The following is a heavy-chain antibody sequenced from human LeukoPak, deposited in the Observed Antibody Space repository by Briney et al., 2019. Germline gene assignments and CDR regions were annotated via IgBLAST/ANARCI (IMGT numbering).Heavy chain of an antibody. CDR1: GGSISSYY. J-gene: IGHJ6*03. CDR3: ARDFWSGYPYYYYYMDV. Sequence: SETLSLTCTVSGGSISSYYWSWIRQPPGKGLEWIGYIYYSGSTNYNPSLKSRVTISVDTSKNQSSLKLSSVTAADTAVYYCARDFWSGYPYYYYYMDVWGKGTTVTVSS. D-gene: IGHD3-3*01. V-gene: IGHV4-59*01. CDR2: IYYSGST.